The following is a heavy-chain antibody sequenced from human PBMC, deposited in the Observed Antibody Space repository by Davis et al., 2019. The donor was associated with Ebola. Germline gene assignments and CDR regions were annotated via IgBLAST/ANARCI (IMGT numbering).Heavy chain of an antibody. CDR3: ARALGSSTHYGMDV. D-gene: IGHD1-26*01. CDR1: GLTFSSYA. CDR2: ISGGHGPT. V-gene: IGHV3-23*01. J-gene: IGHJ6*04. Sequence: GESLKISCAASGLTFSSYAMSWVRQAPGKGLEWVSTISGGHGPTYYADSVKGRFTISRDNSKNTLYLQMNSLRAEDTALYYCARALGSSTHYGMDVWGKGTTVTVSS.